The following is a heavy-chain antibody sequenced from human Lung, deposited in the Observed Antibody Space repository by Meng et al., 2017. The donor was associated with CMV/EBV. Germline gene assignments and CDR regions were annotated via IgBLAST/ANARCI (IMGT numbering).Heavy chain of an antibody. CDR3: TRDQRRVGATWSTCLYP. CDR1: GFTFNIYS. V-gene: IGHV3-48*04. J-gene: IGHJ5*02. CDR2: TSSTSTLI. D-gene: IGHD1-26*01. Sequence: GGSXRLXCSAYGFTFNIYSMNWVRQAPGKGLEWNSYTSSTSTLIYTADSVKGCLVTSRDNARNSLFLEMNNLRVDDTSVYYCTRDQRRVGATWSTCLYPWXQGNXVTVSS.